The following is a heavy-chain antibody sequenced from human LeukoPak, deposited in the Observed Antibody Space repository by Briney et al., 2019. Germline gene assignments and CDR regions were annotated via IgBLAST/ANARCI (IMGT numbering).Heavy chain of an antibody. CDR1: GFTFDDYG. D-gene: IGHD6-13*01. J-gene: IGHJ4*02. CDR3: ARVRSPLYSSSWSRSEYYFDY. Sequence: GGSLRLSCAASGFTFDDYGVSWVRQAPGKGLEWVSGINWNGGSTGYADSVKGRFTISRDNAKNSLYLQMNSLRAEDTALYYCARVRSPLYSSSWSRSEYYFDYWGQGTLVTVSS. CDR2: INWNGGST. V-gene: IGHV3-20*04.